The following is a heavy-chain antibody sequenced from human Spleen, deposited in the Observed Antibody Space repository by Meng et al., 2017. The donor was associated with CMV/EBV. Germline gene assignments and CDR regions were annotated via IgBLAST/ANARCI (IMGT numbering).Heavy chain of an antibody. CDR2: ISYDGSDT. J-gene: IGHJ4*02. Sequence: GGSLRLSCAASGFTFRSYRMHWVRQAPGKGLEWLAGISYDGSDTYYVDSVKGRFTIFRDNSKNTLSLQMDSLRAEDTAVYYCARGDFWSGYYNYIDYWGQRTLVTVSS. CDR1: GFTFRSYR. V-gene: IGHV3-30*04. D-gene: IGHD3-3*01. CDR3: ARGDFWSGYYNYIDY.